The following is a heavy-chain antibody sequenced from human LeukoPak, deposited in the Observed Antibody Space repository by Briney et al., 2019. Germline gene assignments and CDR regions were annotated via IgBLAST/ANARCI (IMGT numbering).Heavy chain of an antibody. V-gene: IGHV1-69*04. D-gene: IGHD6-13*01. CDR3: ARSRAAADHPHFDY. Sequence: GASVKVSCKASGGTFSSYAISWVRQAPGQGLEWMGRIIPILGIANYAQKFQGRVTITADKSTSTAYMELSSLRSEDTAVYYCARSRAAADHPHFDYWGQGTLVTVSS. CDR1: GGTFSSYA. CDR2: IIPILGIA. J-gene: IGHJ4*02.